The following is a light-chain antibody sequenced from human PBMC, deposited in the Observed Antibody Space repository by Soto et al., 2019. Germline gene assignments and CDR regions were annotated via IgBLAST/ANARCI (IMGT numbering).Light chain of an antibody. CDR2: DAS. J-gene: IGKJ5*01. Sequence: EIVLTQSPATLSLSPGERATLSCRASQSVSSYLAWYQQKPGQSPRLLFYDASNRATGIPARFSGSGSGPDFTLTISSLEPEDFAVYYCQQRSNWITFGQGTRLEIK. CDR1: QSVSSY. V-gene: IGKV3-11*01. CDR3: QQRSNWIT.